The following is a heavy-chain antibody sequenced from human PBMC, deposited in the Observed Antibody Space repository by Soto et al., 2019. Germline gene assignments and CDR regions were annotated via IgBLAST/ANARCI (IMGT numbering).Heavy chain of an antibody. J-gene: IGHJ6*02. CDR3: ARYVYDSSGYIPYGMDV. CDR2: IYYSGST. Sequence: QVQLQESGPGLVKPSQTLSLTCTVSGGSISSGGYYWSWIRQHPGKGLEWIGYIYYSGSTYYNPSLKSRVTISVATSKNQFSLKLSSVTAADTAVYYCARYVYDSSGYIPYGMDVWGQGTTVTVSS. V-gene: IGHV4-31*03. D-gene: IGHD3-22*01. CDR1: GGSISSGGYY.